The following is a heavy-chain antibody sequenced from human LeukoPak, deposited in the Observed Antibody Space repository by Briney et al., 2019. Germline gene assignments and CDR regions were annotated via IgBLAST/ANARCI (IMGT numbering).Heavy chain of an antibody. CDR2: ISGSGGST. V-gene: IGHV3-23*01. Sequence: EAGGSLRLSCAASGFTFSSYAMSWVRQAPGKGLEWVSAISGSGGSTYYADSVKGRFTISRDNSKNTLYLQMDSLRAEDTAVYYSAKDDCGYYVKAFDNWGQGTMVTVSS. CDR1: GFTFSSYA. J-gene: IGHJ3*02. D-gene: IGHD4-17*01. CDR3: AKDDCGYYVKAFDN.